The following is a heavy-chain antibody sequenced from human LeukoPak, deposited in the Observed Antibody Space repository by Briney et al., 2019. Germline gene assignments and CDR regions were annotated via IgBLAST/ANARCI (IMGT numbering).Heavy chain of an antibody. Sequence: ASVKVSCKASGYTFTGYYMHWVRQAPGQGLEWMGWINPNSGGTNYAQKFQGRVTMTRDTSISTAYMELRSLRSDDTAVYYCAREFGIAAARFDVWGQGTTVTVSS. CDR1: GYTFTGYY. CDR3: AREFGIAAARFDV. CDR2: INPNSGGT. V-gene: IGHV1-2*02. J-gene: IGHJ6*02. D-gene: IGHD6-13*01.